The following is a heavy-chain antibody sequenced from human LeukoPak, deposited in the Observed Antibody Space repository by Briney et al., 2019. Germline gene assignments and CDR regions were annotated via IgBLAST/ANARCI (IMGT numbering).Heavy chain of an antibody. CDR3: AKDLTWIPPVLVTFDL. D-gene: IGHD3-9*01. CDR2: ISGRGDIT. V-gene: IGHV3-23*01. Sequence: GGSLRLSCAASGFTFNNYAMSWVRQAPGKGRQGVSSISGRGDITHYADSVKGRFTISRDNSKNTVFLQMNWLRADDTAVYYCAKDLTWIPPVLVTFDLRGQGTLVAVSS. CDR1: GFTFNNYA. J-gene: IGHJ4*02.